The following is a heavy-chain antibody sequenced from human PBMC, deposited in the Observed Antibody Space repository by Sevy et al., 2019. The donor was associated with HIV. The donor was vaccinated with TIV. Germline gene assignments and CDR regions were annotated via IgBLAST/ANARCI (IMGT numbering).Heavy chain of an antibody. J-gene: IGHJ6*02. Sequence: GGSLRLSCAASGFTFSDYYMSWIRQAPGKGLEWVSYVSGSDDTKYYADSVKGRFTISRDNAKNSLYLQMNSLRAEDTAVYYCARDHVKDGDLGDYYYFAMDVWGQGTMVTVSS. CDR2: VSGSDDTK. D-gene: IGHD4-17*01. CDR1: GFTFSDYY. V-gene: IGHV3-11*01. CDR3: ARDHVKDGDLGDYYYFAMDV.